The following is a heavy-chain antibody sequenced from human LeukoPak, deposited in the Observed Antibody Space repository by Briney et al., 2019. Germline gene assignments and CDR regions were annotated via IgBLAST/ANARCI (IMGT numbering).Heavy chain of an antibody. Sequence: SETLSLTCTVSGGSISSYYWSWIRQPAGKGLEWIGRIYTSGSTNYNPSLKSRVTMSVDTSKNQFSLKLSSVTAADTAVYYCARLDIVVVPAADENRRQYYFDYWGQGTLVTVSS. J-gene: IGHJ4*02. CDR2: IYTSGST. V-gene: IGHV4-4*07. D-gene: IGHD2-2*03. CDR1: GGSISSYY. CDR3: ARLDIVVVPAADENRRQYYFDY.